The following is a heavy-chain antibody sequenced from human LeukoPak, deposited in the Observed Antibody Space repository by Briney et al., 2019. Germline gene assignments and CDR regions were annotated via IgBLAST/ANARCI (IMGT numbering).Heavy chain of an antibody. CDR3: AGGSRRDGYDY. CDR2: IYDNGDA. V-gene: IGHV3-53*04. J-gene: IGHJ4*02. CDR1: GFTVSSNY. D-gene: IGHD5-24*01. Sequence: GGTLRLSCAASGFTVSSNYMSWVRQAPGKGLEWVSVIYDNGDAYSADSVKGRFTISRHNSKNTLYLQMNSLRPEDTAVYYCAGGSRRDGYDYWGQGTLVTVSS.